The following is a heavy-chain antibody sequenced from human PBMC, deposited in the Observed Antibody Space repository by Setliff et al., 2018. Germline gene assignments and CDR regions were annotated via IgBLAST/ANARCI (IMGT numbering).Heavy chain of an antibody. CDR3: AREGPFIAAAGTAWFDP. CDR2: IIPIFGTA. V-gene: IGHV1-69*13. CDR1: GGTFSSYA. J-gene: IGHJ5*02. D-gene: IGHD6-13*01. Sequence: SVKVSCKASGGTFSSYAISWVRQAPGQGLEWMGGIIPIFGTANYAQKFQGRVTITADESTSTAYMELSSLRSEDTAVYYCAREGPFIAAAGTAWFDPWGRGTLVTVSS.